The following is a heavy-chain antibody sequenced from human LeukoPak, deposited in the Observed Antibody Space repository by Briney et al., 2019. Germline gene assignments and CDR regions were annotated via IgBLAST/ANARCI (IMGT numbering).Heavy chain of an antibody. V-gene: IGHV3-48*01. J-gene: IGHJ5*02. CDR1: GFTFSSYS. Sequence: GGSLRLSCAASGFTFSSYSMNWVRQAPGKGLEWVSYISSSSSTIYYADSVKGRFTISRDNSKNTLYLQMNSLRAEDTAVYYCARGEPMVRGVITIGENWFDPWGQGTLVTVSS. D-gene: IGHD3-10*01. CDR3: ARGEPMVRGVITIGENWFDP. CDR2: ISSSSSTI.